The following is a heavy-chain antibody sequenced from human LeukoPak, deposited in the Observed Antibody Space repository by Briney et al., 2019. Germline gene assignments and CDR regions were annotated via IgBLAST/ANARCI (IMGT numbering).Heavy chain of an antibody. CDR1: GFTFSSYA. CDR2: INGSGGRT. J-gene: IGHJ5*02. CDR3: ARERLAMVRGVIPKEAWGWFDP. Sequence: GGSLRLSCAASGFTFSSYAMTWVRQAPGKGLEWVSDINGSGGRTNYADSVKGRFTISRDNSKNTLYLQMNSLRAEDTAVYYCARERLAMVRGVIPKEAWGWFDPWGQGTLVTVSS. V-gene: IGHV3-23*01. D-gene: IGHD3-10*01.